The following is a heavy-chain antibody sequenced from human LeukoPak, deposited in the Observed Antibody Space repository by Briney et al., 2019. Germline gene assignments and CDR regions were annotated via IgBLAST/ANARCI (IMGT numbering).Heavy chain of an antibody. CDR1: GYTFTGYY. Sequence: GASVKVSCKASGYTFTGYYMHWVRQAPGQGLEWMGWINPNSGGTNYAQKFQGRVTMTRDTSISTAYMELSRLRSDDTAVYYCARPQVVVSAAIGFDPWGQGTLVTVSS. CDR2: INPNSGGT. V-gene: IGHV1-2*02. CDR3: ARPQVVVSAAIGFDP. J-gene: IGHJ5*02. D-gene: IGHD2-2*02.